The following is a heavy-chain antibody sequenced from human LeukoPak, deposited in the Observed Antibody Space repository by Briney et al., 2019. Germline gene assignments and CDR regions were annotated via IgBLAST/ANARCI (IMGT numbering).Heavy chain of an antibody. J-gene: IGHJ4*02. CDR1: GGSISSYY. V-gene: IGHV4-59*12. Sequence: SSETLSLTCTVSGGSISSYYWSWIRQPPGKGLEWIGYIYYSGSTNYNPSLKSRVTISVDTSKNQFSLKLSSVTAADTAVYYCASYYYDSSGSGFDYWGQGTLVTVSS. CDR2: IYYSGST. D-gene: IGHD3-22*01. CDR3: ASYYYDSSGSGFDY.